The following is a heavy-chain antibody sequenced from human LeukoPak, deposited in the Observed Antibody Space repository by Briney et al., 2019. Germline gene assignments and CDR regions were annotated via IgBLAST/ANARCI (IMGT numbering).Heavy chain of an antibody. V-gene: IGHV3-23*01. CDR3: AKDIHSFITMVRGVLSNGMDV. Sequence: GGSLRLSCAASGFTFSSYAMSWVRQAPGKGLEWISGISDSGGTTYYADSVKGRFTISRDNSKNTLYLQMNSLRAEDTAVYCCAKDIHSFITMVRGVLSNGMDVWGQGTTVTVSS. D-gene: IGHD3-10*01. J-gene: IGHJ6*02. CDR2: ISDSGGTT. CDR1: GFTFSSYA.